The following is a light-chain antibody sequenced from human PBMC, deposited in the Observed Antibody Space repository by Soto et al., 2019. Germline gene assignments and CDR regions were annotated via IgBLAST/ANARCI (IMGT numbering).Light chain of an antibody. CDR2: GAS. V-gene: IGKV3-20*01. Sequence: EIVLTQFPDTLSLSPGERATLSCRASQSLSSNSLAWYQQKRGQAPRLLIHGASSRATGIPDRFSGSGSGTDFTLTISRLEPEDFAVYYCQQYGGSTRKCGQGTKVDIK. CDR1: QSLSSNS. J-gene: IGKJ1*01. CDR3: QQYGGSTRK.